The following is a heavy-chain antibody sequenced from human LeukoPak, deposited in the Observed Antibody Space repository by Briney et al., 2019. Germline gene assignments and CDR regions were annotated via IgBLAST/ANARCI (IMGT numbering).Heavy chain of an antibody. J-gene: IGHJ6*02. CDR3: ARDEPPEGPLVETPAGMDV. CDR1: GYTFTSYG. D-gene: IGHD2-15*01. V-gene: IGHV1-18*01. CDR2: ISAYNGNT. Sequence: ASVKVSCKASGYTFTSYGISWVRQAPGQGLEWMGWISAYNGNTNYAQKLQGRVTMTTDTSTSTAYMELRSLRSDDTAVYYCARDEPPEGPLVETPAGMDVWGQGTTVTVSS.